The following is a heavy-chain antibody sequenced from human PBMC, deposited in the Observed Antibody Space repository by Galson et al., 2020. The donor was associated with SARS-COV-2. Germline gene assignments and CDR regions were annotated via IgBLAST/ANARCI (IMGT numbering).Heavy chain of an antibody. CDR2: INPSGGST. D-gene: IGHD3-3*01. Sequence: ASVKVSCKASGYTFTSYYMHWVRQAPGQGLEWMGIINPSGGSTSYAQKFQGRVTMTRDTSTSTVYMELSSLRSEDTAVYYCARDPSRVPAAISTIFGVVTPGPFDYWGQGTLVTVSS. CDR3: ARDPSRVPAAISTIFGVVTPGPFDY. CDR1: GYTFTSYY. J-gene: IGHJ4*02. V-gene: IGHV1-46*01.